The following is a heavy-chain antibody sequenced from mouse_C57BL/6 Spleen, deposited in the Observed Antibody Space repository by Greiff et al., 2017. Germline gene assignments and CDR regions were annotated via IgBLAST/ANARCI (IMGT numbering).Heavy chain of an antibody. CDR2: ISSGSSTI. CDR3: ASNYYGSSYDSWFAY. CDR1: GFTFSDYG. Sequence: EVQRVESGGGLVKPGGSLKLSCAASGFTFSDYGMHWVRQAPEKGLEWVAYISSGSSTIYYADTVKGRFTISRDTATNTLFLQMTSLKSEDTSMYYGASNYYGSSYDSWFAYWGQGTLVTVSA. J-gene: IGHJ3*01. V-gene: IGHV5-17*01. D-gene: IGHD1-1*01.